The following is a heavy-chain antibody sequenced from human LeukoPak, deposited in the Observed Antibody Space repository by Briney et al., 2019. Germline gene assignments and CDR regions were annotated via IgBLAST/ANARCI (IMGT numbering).Heavy chain of an antibody. CDR1: GFTFSSYS. Sequence: PGGSLRLPCAASGFTFSSYSMNWARQAPGKGLEWVSSISSSSSYIYYADSVKGRFTISRDNAKNSLYLQMNSLRAEDTAVYYCARDLIAVAGTGDYWGQGTLVTVSS. CDR2: ISSSSSYI. J-gene: IGHJ4*02. D-gene: IGHD6-19*01. CDR3: ARDLIAVAGTGDY. V-gene: IGHV3-21*01.